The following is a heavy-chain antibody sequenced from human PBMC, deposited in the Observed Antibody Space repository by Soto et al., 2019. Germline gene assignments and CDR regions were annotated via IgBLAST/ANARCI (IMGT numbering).Heavy chain of an antibody. CDR2: ISHSGST. CDR3: PSRIGTRHF. V-gene: IGHV4-4*02. Sequence: PSETLSLTCAVSGDSISSSEWWSWVRQPPGKGLEWIGEISHSGSTNYKSSLKSRVTISLDKSKNQFSLKLSFVTAADTAVYYCPSRIGTRHFWGQGTLVTVSS. D-gene: IGHD6-6*01. CDR1: GDSISSSEW. J-gene: IGHJ4*02.